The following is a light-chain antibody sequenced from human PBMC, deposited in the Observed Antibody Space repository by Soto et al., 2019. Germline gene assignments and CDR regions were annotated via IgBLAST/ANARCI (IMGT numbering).Light chain of an antibody. CDR3: QDFDSPQWT. Sequence: VLTQSPDTLSLSPGERATLSCRASQRAPRQYLSWYQQRPDQPPRLLIYGVSMRADGIPDRFSGSGSGSEFTLTINRLEPEDFAVYYCQDFDSPQWTFGQGTKFEN. V-gene: IGKV3-20*01. CDR2: GVS. J-gene: IGKJ1*01. CDR1: QRAPRQY.